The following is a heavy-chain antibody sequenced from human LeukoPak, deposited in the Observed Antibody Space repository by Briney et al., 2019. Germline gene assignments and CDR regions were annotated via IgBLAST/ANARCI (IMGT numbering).Heavy chain of an antibody. CDR2: IYYSGST. D-gene: IGHD6-6*01. Sequence: KPSETLSLTCTVSGGSISNYYWSWIRQPPGKGLEWIGYIYYSGSTNYNPSLKSRVTISVDTSKNQFSLKLSSVTAADTAVYYCARDPRSSNDALDIWGQGTMVTVSS. J-gene: IGHJ3*02. CDR3: ARDPRSSNDALDI. CDR1: GGSISNYY. V-gene: IGHV4-59*01.